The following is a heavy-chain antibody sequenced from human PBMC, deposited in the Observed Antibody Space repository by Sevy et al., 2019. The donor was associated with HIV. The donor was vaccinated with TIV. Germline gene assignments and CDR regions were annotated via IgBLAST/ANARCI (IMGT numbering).Heavy chain of an antibody. V-gene: IGHV4-61*02. J-gene: IGHJ3*02. CDR1: GGPIGSDSYY. CDR3: ARRHSANWSAFDI. Sequence: SETLSLTCTVSGGPIGSDSYYWSWIRQPAGKGPEWIGRVYTSGTTNLNPSLKSRVTISIDTSKNLYSLELNSVTAAETAVYFCARRHSANWSAFDIWGQGTMVTVSS. D-gene: IGHD1-1*01. CDR2: VYTSGTT.